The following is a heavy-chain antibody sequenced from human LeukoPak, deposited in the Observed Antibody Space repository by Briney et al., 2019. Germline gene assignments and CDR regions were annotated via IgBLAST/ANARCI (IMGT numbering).Heavy chain of an antibody. CDR1: GVTVSSNY. CDR2: IYSGGST. D-gene: IGHD2-2*01. Sequence: GGSLRLSCAASGVTVSSNYMSWVRKAPGKGLGWVSVIYSGGSTYYADSVKGRFTISRDNSKNTLYLQMNSLRAEDTAVYYCAKDFPVCSSTSCYGPPYYFDYWGQGTLVTVSS. CDR3: AKDFPVCSSTSCYGPPYYFDY. V-gene: IGHV3-53*01. J-gene: IGHJ4*02.